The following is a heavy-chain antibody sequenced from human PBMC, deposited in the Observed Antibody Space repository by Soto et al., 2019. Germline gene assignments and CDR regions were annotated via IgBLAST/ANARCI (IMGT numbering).Heavy chain of an antibody. CDR3: ARGKGIGWYESSDY. CDR2: IYRDGST. D-gene: IGHD6-19*01. V-gene: IGHV3-53*01. J-gene: IGHJ4*02. CDR1: GFTVSISY. Sequence: EVQLVESGGGLIQPGESLRLSCAASGFTVSISYMSWVRQAPGKGLEWVSTIYRDGSTYYADSVEGRFTISRDNSKNTLYLQMSSRRAEDTATYYGARGKGIGWYESSDYWGQGTLVTVSS.